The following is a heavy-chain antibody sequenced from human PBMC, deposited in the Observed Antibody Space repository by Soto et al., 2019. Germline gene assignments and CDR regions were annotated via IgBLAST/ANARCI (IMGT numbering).Heavy chain of an antibody. CDR1: GFTFSSYA. V-gene: IGHV3-30-3*01. CDR3: ARDPRITIFGVVIQKVWFDP. J-gene: IGHJ5*02. D-gene: IGHD3-3*01. CDR2: ISYDGSNK. Sequence: GGSLRLSCAASGFTFSSYAMHWVRQAPGKGLEWVAVISYDGSNKYYADSVKGRFTTSRDNSKNTLYLQMNSLRAEDTAVYYCARDPRITIFGVVIQKVWFDPWGQGTLVTVSS.